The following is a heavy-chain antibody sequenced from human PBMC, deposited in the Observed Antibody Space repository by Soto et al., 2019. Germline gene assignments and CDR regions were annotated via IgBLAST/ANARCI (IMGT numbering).Heavy chain of an antibody. J-gene: IGHJ4*02. CDR3: ARGGGAWYLDL. V-gene: IGHV4-34*01. CDR1: GGSLGAYY. D-gene: IGHD2-21*02. CDR2: IDDNGNT. Sequence: QVQLQQWGAGLLKPSETLSLTCAVYGGSLGAYYWTWIRQPPGKGLEWIGEIDDNGNTNSNPSLKSRLTMSVVTFHNPISLRLSSATAADTAVYYCARGGGAWYLDLWGQGSLVTVSS.